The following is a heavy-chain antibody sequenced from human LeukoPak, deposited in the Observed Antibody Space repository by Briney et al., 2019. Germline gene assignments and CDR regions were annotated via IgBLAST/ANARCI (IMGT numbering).Heavy chain of an antibody. V-gene: IGHV3-33*01. J-gene: IGHJ6*02. CDR2: IWYDGSNK. CDR3: ARSSTDSSGYYYYYYGMDV. D-gene: IGHD3-22*01. Sequence: GGSLRLSCAASGFTFSSYGMHWVRQAPGQGLEWVAVIWYDGSNKYYADSVKGRFTISRDNAKNSLYLQMNSLRAEDTAVYYCARSSTDSSGYYYYYYGMDVWGQGTTVTVSS. CDR1: GFTFSSYG.